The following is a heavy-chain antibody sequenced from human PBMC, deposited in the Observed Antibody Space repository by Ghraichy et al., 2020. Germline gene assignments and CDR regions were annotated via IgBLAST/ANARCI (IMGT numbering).Heavy chain of an antibody. CDR2: VSHSGTT. J-gene: IGHJ3*02. Sequence: LNISCTVSGDSFTNHNYYWGWVRRPPGKGLEWLGTVSHSGTTYYNPSLKSRLTLSISASKNQFSLRLGSVTAPDAAVYSCARQHGITGAPGGFDIWGQGTVVSVAS. V-gene: IGHV4-39*01. D-gene: IGHD1-20*01. CDR3: ARQHGITGAPGGFDI. CDR1: GDSFTNHNYY.